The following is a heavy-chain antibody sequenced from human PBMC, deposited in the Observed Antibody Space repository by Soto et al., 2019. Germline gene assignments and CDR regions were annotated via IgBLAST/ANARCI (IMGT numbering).Heavy chain of an antibody. V-gene: IGHV3-74*01. Sequence: GGSLRLSCAASGLTFNNYWMHWVRQVPGRGLVWVSRISSGGTSIYYADSVKGRFTISRDNAKSSLYLQMNSLRAEDTAVYYCARYGTGSIPGYYYGLDVWGQGTTVTVSS. D-gene: IGHD1-1*01. CDR1: GLTFNNYW. J-gene: IGHJ6*02. CDR3: ARYGTGSIPGYYYGLDV. CDR2: ISSGGTSI.